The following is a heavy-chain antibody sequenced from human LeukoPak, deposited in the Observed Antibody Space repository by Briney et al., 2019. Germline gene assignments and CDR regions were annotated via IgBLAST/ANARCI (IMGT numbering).Heavy chain of an antibody. V-gene: IGHV4-61*02. CDR2: IYTSGST. J-gene: IGHJ3*02. D-gene: IGHD4-17*01. CDR3: AIHDYGDRDAFDI. Sequence: SQTLSLTCTVSGGSISSGSYYWSWIRQPAGKGLEWIGRIYTSGSTNYNPSLKSRVTISVDTSKNRFSLKLSSVTAADTAVYYCAIHDYGDRDAFDIWGQGTMVTVSS. CDR1: GGSISSGSYY.